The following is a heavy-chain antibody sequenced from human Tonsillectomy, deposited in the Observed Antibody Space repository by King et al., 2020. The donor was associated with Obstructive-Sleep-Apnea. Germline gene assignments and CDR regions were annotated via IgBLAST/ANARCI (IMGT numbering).Heavy chain of an antibody. Sequence: VQLVESGGGLVKSGGSLRLSCAASGFSFSDYYMSWIRQAPGKGLEWVSYISRSSSTIYYADSVKSRFIISRDNAKNSLYLQMNSLRAEDTAVYYCARGDVVRGVISDYWGQGTLVTVSS. CDR3: ARGDVVRGVISDY. D-gene: IGHD3-10*01. J-gene: IGHJ4*02. CDR2: ISRSSSTI. V-gene: IGHV3-11*01. CDR1: GFSFSDYY.